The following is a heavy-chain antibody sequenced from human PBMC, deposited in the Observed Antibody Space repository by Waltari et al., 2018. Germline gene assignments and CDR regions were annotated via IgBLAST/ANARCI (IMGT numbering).Heavy chain of an antibody. D-gene: IGHD3-22*01. CDR1: GFTFGDYA. V-gene: IGHV3-49*03. J-gene: IGHJ4*02. CDR3: TRPLYDRSGSREWNFDY. Sequence: EVQLVESGGGLVQPGRSLRLSCTASGFTFGDYAMSWFRQAPGKGLEWVGFIRSKAYGGTTEYAASVKGRFTISRDDSKSIAYLQMNSLKTEDTAVYYCTRPLYDRSGSREWNFDYWGQGTLVTVSS. CDR2: IRSKAYGGTT.